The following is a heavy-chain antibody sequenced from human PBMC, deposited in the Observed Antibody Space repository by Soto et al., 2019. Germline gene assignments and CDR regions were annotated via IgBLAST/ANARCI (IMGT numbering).Heavy chain of an antibody. V-gene: IGHV3-33*01. Sequence: AGGSLRLSCAASGFTFSSYGMHWVRQAPGKGLEWVAVIWYDGSNKYYADSVKGRFTISRDNSKNTLYLQMNSLRAEDTAVYYCARVFGVESGYFPPDYWGQGTLVTVSS. CDR1: GFTFSSYG. CDR2: IWYDGSNK. J-gene: IGHJ4*02. D-gene: IGHD3-3*01. CDR3: ARVFGVESGYFPPDY.